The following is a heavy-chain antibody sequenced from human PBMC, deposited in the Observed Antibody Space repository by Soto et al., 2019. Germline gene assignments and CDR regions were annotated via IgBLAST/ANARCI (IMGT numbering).Heavy chain of an antibody. J-gene: IGHJ5*02. CDR1: GGSISSSSYY. V-gene: IGHV4-39*07. CDR3: ARGGASSKWFAP. CDR2: IYYSGNT. Sequence: PSETLSLTCTVSGGSISSSSYYWGWIRQPPGKGLEWIGSIYYSGNTNANPTLNSRATMSIDTSKNQFSLRLRSVTAADTAVYYCARGGASSKWFAPWGQGTLVTVSS. D-gene: IGHD2-15*01.